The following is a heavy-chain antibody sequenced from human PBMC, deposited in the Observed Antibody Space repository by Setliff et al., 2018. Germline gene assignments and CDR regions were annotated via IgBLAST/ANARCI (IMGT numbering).Heavy chain of an antibody. CDR3: ATLRTSTHFDY. CDR1: GYYIRSGYY. D-gene: IGHD1-1*01. J-gene: IGHJ4*02. V-gene: IGHV4-38-2*01. Sequence: TSETLSLTCVVSGYYIRSGYYWGWIRQHPGKGLEWIGSIFYDGNTFYNPSLKSRVTMSVDTSKNQFSLKLSSVTAADTAVYYCATLRTSTHFDYWGQGTQVTVS. CDR2: IFYDGNT.